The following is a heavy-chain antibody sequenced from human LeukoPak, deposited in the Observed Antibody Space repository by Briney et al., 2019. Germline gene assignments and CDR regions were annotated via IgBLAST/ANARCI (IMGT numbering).Heavy chain of an antibody. J-gene: IGHJ4*02. Sequence: GASVKVSCKASDYTFVNYGITWVRQAPGHGLEWMGWISAYNGNTNYAQKFQGRVTITAGESTSTAYMELSSLRSEDTAVYYCARFRGYSYGHFDYWGQGTLVTVSS. V-gene: IGHV1-18*01. CDR3: ARFRGYSYGHFDY. CDR1: DYTFVNYG. CDR2: ISAYNGNT. D-gene: IGHD5-18*01.